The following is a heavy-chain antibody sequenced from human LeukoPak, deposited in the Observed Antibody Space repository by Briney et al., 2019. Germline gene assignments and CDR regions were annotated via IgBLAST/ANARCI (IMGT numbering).Heavy chain of an antibody. D-gene: IGHD4-17*01. CDR1: GGSISSGGYS. J-gene: IGHJ5*02. V-gene: IGHV4-30-2*01. CDR2: IYHSGST. Sequence: SETLSLTRAVAGGSISSGGYSWSWIRQPPGKGLEWIGYIYHSGSTYYNPSLKSRVTISVDRSKNQFSLKLSSVTAADTAVYYCARTTVTTSYWFDPWGQGTLVTVSS. CDR3: ARTTVTTSYWFDP.